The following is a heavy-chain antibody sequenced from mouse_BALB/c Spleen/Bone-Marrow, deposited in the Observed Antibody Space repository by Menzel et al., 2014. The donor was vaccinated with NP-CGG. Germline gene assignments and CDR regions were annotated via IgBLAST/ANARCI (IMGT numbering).Heavy chain of an antibody. Sequence: EVQLQQSGGDLVKPGGSLKLSCAVSGFTFSDYYMYWVRQDPEKRLEWVATINDGGSYTYYPDSVKGRFTISRDNAKNNLYLQMSSLKSEDTAMYYCARDGNFAMDYWGQGTSVTVSS. CDR1: GFTFSDYY. V-gene: IGHV5-4*02. D-gene: IGHD2-1*01. CDR3: ARDGNFAMDY. J-gene: IGHJ4*01. CDR2: INDGGSYT.